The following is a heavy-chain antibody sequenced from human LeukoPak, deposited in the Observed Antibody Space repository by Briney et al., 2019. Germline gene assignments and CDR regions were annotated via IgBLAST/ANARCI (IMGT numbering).Heavy chain of an antibody. D-gene: IGHD5-18*01. Sequence: GGPLRPSCTASGFTFNGYSMIWVRQAPGKGLEWLSYISSSGSTLVYADSVKGRFTISRDNAKNSVYLQMNSLRAEDTAVYYCARETRYSSDYWGHGTLVTVSS. CDR2: ISSSGSTL. J-gene: IGHJ4*01. CDR3: ARETRYSSDY. V-gene: IGHV3-48*01. CDR1: GFTFNGYS.